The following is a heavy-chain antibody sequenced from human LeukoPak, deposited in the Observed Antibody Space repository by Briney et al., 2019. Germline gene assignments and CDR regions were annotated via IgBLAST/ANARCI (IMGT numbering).Heavy chain of an antibody. Sequence: ASVKVSCKASGNSFTSDYMHWVRQAPGQGLEWMGRIIPSGDTTHYAQKLQGRVSITRDTSTSTVYMVLSSLTSEDTAVYYCARDGSKWNFDYWGQGTLVTVVS. D-gene: IGHD6-13*01. J-gene: IGHJ4*02. CDR3: ARDGSKWNFDY. CDR1: GNSFTSDY. CDR2: IIPSGDTT. V-gene: IGHV1-46*04.